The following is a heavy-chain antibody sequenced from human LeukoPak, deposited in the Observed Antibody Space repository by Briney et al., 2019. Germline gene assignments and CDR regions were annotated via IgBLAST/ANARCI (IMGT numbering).Heavy chain of an antibody. J-gene: IGHJ6*02. V-gene: IGHV3-23*01. CDR3: AKNLYCGGGSCYPSALGMDV. CDR1: GFFFSDSA. D-gene: IGHD2-15*01. CDR2: TTGPGDNT. Sequence: GGSLRLSCAASGFFFSDSAMAWVRQAPGKGLEWVSTTTGPGDNTHYADSVKGRFTISRDNSKNTLFLQMNSLRAEDTAVYYCAKNLYCGGGSCYPSALGMDVWGQGITVTVSS.